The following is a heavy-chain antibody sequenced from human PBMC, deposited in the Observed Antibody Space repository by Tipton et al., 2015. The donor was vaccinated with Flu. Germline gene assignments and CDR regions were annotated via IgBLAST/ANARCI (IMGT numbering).Heavy chain of an antibody. D-gene: IGHD3-10*02. J-gene: IGHJ4*02. CDR2: IHYSGIT. Sequence: TLSLTCTVSGGSISDSTYYWDWIRQPPGKGLEWIGSIHYSGITYYKSSLKSRVTISVDTSKSQFSLMLRSVTAADTAVYYCARLSYYDVDLKNFYFDHWGQGALVTVSS. CDR3: ARLSYYDVDLKNFYFDH. CDR1: GGSISDSTYY. V-gene: IGHV4-39*01.